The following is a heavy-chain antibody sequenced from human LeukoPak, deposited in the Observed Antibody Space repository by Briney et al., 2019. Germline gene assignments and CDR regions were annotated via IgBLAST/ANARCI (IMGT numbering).Heavy chain of an antibody. V-gene: IGHV4-59*08. J-gene: IGHJ4*02. CDR3: ARHRAYSSSSPFDY. D-gene: IGHD6-6*01. CDR2: IYYTGST. CDR1: DGSFSGYY. Sequence: PSETLSLTCTVYDGSFSGYYWSWIRQPPGKGLEWIGYIYYTGSTNYNPSLKSRVTMFVDMSKNQFSLRLSSVTAADTAVYYCARHRAYSSSSPFDYWGQGTLVTVSS.